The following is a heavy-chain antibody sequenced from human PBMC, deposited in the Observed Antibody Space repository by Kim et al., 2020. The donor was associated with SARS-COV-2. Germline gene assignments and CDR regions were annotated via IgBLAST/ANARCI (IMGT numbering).Heavy chain of an antibody. CDR1: GFTFSSYS. Sequence: GGSLRLSCAASGFTFSSYSMNWVRQAPGKGLEWVSYISSSSSTIYYADSVKGRFTISRDNAKNSLYLQMNSLRAEDTAVYYCARDRNYYDSSGYYSFNAFDIWGQGTMVTVSS. CDR3: ARDRNYYDSSGYYSFNAFDI. J-gene: IGHJ3*02. V-gene: IGHV3-48*04. CDR2: ISSSSSTI. D-gene: IGHD3-22*01.